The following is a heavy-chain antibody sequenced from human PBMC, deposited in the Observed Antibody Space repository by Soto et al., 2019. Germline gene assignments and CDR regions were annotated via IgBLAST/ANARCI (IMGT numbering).Heavy chain of an antibody. D-gene: IGHD4-17*01. CDR1: GFTVSANY. CDR2: IYRGGST. Sequence: GGSLRLSCAASGFTVSANYMSWVRQAPGKGLEWVSVIYRGGSTYYADSVKGRFSISRDSSKNTLYLQMNSLRAEDTAVYYCASLLYGDIFDYWGQGTLVTVSS. J-gene: IGHJ4*02. CDR3: ASLLYGDIFDY. V-gene: IGHV3-66*01.